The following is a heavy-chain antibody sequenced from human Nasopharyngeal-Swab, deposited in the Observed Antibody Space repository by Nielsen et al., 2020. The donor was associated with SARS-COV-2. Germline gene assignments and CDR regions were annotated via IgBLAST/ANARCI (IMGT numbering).Heavy chain of an antibody. J-gene: IGHJ4*02. Sequence: AGSLRLSCAASGFTFDDYAMHWVRQAPGKGLEWVSVIYSGGSTYYADSVKGRFTISRDNSKNTLYLQMNSLRAEDTAVYYCARGFASGLRWGQGTLVTVSS. D-gene: IGHD5/OR15-5a*01. CDR2: IYSGGST. CDR3: ARGFASGLR. V-gene: IGHV3-66*01. CDR1: GFTFDDYA.